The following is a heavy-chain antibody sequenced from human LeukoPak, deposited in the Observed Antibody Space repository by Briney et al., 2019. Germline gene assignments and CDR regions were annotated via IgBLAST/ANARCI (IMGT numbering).Heavy chain of an antibody. CDR1: GFTFSSYP. J-gene: IGHJ5*01. Sequence: PGGFLRLSCAASGFTFSSYPVSWVRQAPGRGLEWVTAITSSGGTYYIASVRGRFIVSRDNSRNTLYLQMNGLTAEDTAIYYCAKEDYRDHTTGFDSWGQGTLVTVSS. CDR2: ITSSGGT. D-gene: IGHD4-17*01. CDR3: AKEDYRDHTTGFDS. V-gene: IGHV3-23*01.